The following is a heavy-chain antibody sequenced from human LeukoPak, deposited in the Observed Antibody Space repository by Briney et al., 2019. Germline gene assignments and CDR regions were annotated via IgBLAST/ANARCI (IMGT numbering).Heavy chain of an antibody. CDR3: ALILWFGEAYFDY. D-gene: IGHD3-10*01. V-gene: IGHV1-18*01. Sequence: GASVTVSCKASGYAFTSYGISWVRQAPGQGREWMGWISAYKGNTNSAQTLQGRVTMTTDTSTSTAYMRLRSLRSDDTAVYYCALILWFGEAYFDYSGQGALGTVSS. J-gene: IGHJ4*02. CDR2: ISAYKGNT. CDR1: GYAFTSYG.